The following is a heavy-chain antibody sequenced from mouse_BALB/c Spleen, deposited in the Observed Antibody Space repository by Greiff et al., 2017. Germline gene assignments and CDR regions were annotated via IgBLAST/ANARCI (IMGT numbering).Heavy chain of an antibody. Sequence: DVKLVESGGGLVQPGGSRKLSCAASGFTFSSFGMHWVRQAPEKGLEWVAYISSGSSTIYYADTVKGRFTISRDNPKNTLFLQMTGLRSEDTAVYYCARYPFAYWGQGTLVTVSA. V-gene: IGHV5-17*02. CDR2: ISSGSSTI. CDR3: ARYPFAY. CDR1: GFTFSSFG. J-gene: IGHJ3*01.